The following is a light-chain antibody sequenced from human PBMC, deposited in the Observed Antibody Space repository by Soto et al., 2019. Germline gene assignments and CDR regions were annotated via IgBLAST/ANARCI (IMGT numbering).Light chain of an antibody. CDR2: GAS. CDR3: QQYCRSPRT. Sequence: EIVLTQSPGTLSLSPGERATLSCRASQSVTNNYLAWYQQKPGQAPRILIYGASNRATGSPDRFSGSGSGTDFTLTITRLEPEDFAVYYCQQYCRSPRTFGQGTKLEIK. CDR1: QSVTNNY. V-gene: IGKV3-20*01. J-gene: IGKJ2*01.